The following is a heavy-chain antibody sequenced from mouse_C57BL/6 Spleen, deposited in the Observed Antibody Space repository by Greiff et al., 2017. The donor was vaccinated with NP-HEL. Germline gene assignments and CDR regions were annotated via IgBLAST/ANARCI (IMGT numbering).Heavy chain of an antibody. CDR1: GFSLTSYG. CDR2: IWSDGST. V-gene: IGHV2-6-1*01. Sequence: VQVVESGPGLVAPSQSLSITCTVSGFSLTSYGVHWVRQPPGKGLEWLVVIWSDGSTTYNSALKSRLSISKDNSKSQVFLKMNRLQNDDTAMYYCARHGTWYFDYWGQGTTLTVAS. D-gene: IGHD4-1*01. J-gene: IGHJ2*01. CDR3: ARHGTWYFDY.